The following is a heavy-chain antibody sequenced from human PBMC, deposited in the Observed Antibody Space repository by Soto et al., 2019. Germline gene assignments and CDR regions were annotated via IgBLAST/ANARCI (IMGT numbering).Heavy chain of an antibody. D-gene: IGHD2-15*01. CDR1: GYTFTSYY. V-gene: IGHV1-8*01. CDR3: ALLSSLEAVDI. CDR2: MNPNSGNT. Sequence: ASVNVSFKASGYTFTSYYINWVRRATGQGIEWMGWMNPNSGNTGYAQKFQGRVTMTRNTSISTAYTELSSLRSEDTAVYYCALLSSLEAVDIWGQGTMVTVSS. J-gene: IGHJ3*02.